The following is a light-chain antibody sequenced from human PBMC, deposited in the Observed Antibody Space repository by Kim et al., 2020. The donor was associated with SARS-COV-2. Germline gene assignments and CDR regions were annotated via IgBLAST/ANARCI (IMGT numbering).Light chain of an antibody. CDR2: GAS. V-gene: IGKV3-20*01. J-gene: IGKJ2*01. CDR3: QQYGSSPYT. Sequence: EIVLTQSPGTLSLSPGERATLSCRASQSVSGSYLAWYQQKPGQASRLLIYGASNRASGIPDRFSGSGSGTDFTLSISRLEPEDLAVYYCQQYGSSPYTFGQGTKLEI. CDR1: QSVSGSY.